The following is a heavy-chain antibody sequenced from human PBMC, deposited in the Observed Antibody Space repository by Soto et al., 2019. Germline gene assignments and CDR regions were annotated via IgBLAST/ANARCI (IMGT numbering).Heavy chain of an antibody. D-gene: IGHD6-25*01. Sequence: QVQLMQSGAEVKKPGASVRVSCKTSGYSLSNYGVAWVRQAPGQGLEWMGWMSGYNENTNSAQHLQDRITMTTDTFMSTAYMELRSLRSDDTAIYYCARDVWGTAAAGSYYFDYWGQGTVVTVSS. CDR2: MSGYNENT. J-gene: IGHJ4*02. V-gene: IGHV1-18*01. CDR1: GYSLSNYG. CDR3: ARDVWGTAAAGSYYFDY.